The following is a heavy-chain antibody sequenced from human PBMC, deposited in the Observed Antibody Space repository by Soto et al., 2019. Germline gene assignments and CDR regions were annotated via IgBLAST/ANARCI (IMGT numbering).Heavy chain of an antibody. D-gene: IGHD3-22*01. CDR2: IKQDGSEK. J-gene: IGHJ6*02. V-gene: IGHV3-7*01. Sequence: EVQLVESGGGLVQPGGSLRLSCAASGFTFSSYWMSWVRQAPGKGLEWVANIKQDGSEKYYVDSVKGRFTISRDNAKNSLYLQMNSLRAEDTAVYYCARWYYYDSRNYYYYGMDVWGQGTTVTVSS. CDR3: ARWYYYDSRNYYYYGMDV. CDR1: GFTFSSYW.